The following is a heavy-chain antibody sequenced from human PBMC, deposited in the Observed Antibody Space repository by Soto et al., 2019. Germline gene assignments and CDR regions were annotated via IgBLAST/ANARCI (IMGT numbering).Heavy chain of an antibody. V-gene: IGHV4-39*01. Sequence: SETLSLTCTVSGGSISSSSYYWGWIRQPPGKGLEWIGSIFYSGSTYYNPSLKSRVTISVDTSKNQFSLKLSSVTAADTAVYYCARRYGSAIDYWGQGTLVTVSS. CDR1: GGSISSSSYY. J-gene: IGHJ4*02. D-gene: IGHD1-26*01. CDR2: IFYSGST. CDR3: ARRYGSAIDY.